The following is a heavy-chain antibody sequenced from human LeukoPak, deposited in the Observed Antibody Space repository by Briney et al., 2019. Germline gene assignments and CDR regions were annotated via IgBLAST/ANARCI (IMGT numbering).Heavy chain of an antibody. Sequence: GSLRLSCAASGFTFSSYNMNWVRQAPGKGLEWVSSISSSSSYIYYADSVKGRFTISRDNAKNSLFLQMDSLRAEDTAVYYCARDHGSDFDYWGQGILVTVSS. CDR2: ISSSSSYI. CDR1: GFTFSSYN. CDR3: ARDHGSDFDY. V-gene: IGHV3-21*06. J-gene: IGHJ4*02.